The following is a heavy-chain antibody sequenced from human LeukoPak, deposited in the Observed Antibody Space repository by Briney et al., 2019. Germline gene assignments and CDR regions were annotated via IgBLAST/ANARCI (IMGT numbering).Heavy chain of an antibody. CDR3: AKQVLLWFGEFLDY. V-gene: IGHV3-23*01. CDR1: GFTFSSYA. Sequence: PGGSLRLSCAASGFTFSSYAMSWVRQAPGKGLEWVSAISGSGGSTYHADSVKGRFTISRDNSKNTLYLQMNSLRAEDTAVYYCAKQVLLWFGEFLDYWGQGTLVTVSS. J-gene: IGHJ4*02. D-gene: IGHD3-10*01. CDR2: ISGSGGST.